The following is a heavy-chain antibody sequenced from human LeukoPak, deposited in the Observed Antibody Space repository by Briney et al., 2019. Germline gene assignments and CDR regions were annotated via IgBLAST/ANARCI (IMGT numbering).Heavy chain of an antibody. J-gene: IGHJ6*03. D-gene: IGHD6-6*01. CDR1: RFTFSSYS. CDR2: ISISISTI. CDR3: ARDREYSSSSFYYYYYMDV. V-gene: IGHV3-48*04. Sequence: GGSLRLSCAASRFTFSSYSMNWVRPAPGKGRGWVSYISISISTIYYAESVKGRFTISRDNAKNSLYLQMNSLRAEDTAVYYCARDREYSSSSFYYYYYMDVWGKGTTVTVSS.